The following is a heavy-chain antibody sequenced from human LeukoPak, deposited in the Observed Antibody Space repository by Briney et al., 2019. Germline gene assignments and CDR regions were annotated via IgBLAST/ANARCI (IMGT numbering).Heavy chain of an antibody. CDR2: ISGNGAGT. CDR3: AKEGHRYSSYC. V-gene: IGHV3-23*01. J-gene: IGHJ4*02. CDR1: GFTFSSSA. Sequence: GGSLRLSCVASGFTFSSSAMSWVRQAPGKGLEWVSGISGNGAGTYYADSVKGRFTISRDNSKNTLYLQMNSLRADDTALYYCAKEGHRYSSYCWGQGTLVTVSS. D-gene: IGHD5-18*01.